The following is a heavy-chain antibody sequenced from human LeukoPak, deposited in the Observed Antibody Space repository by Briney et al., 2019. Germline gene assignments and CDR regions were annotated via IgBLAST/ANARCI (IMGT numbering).Heavy chain of an antibody. J-gene: IGHJ4*02. V-gene: IGHV3-66*01. CDR1: GFTVSSNY. CDR3: ASTGPQANWAYDY. D-gene: IGHD7-27*01. CDR2: IYSGGST. Sequence: GGSLRLSCAASGFTVSSNYMSWVRQAPGKGLEWVSVIYSGGSTYYADSVKGRFTISRDNSKNTLYLQMNSLRAEDTAVYYCASTGPQANWAYDYWGQGTLVTVSS.